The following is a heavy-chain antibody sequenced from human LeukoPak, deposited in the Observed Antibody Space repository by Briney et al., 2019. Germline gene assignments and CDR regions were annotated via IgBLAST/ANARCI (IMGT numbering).Heavy chain of an antibody. J-gene: IGHJ3*02. CDR2: IYDSGST. CDR1: GGSMSTYY. Sequence: PSETLSLTCSVSGGSMSTYYWSWIRQPPGKGLEWIGYIYDSGSTGYNPSLKSRVTISADTSKNQFSLKLSSVSAADTAIYYCARSRRPTAMYAFDIWGQGTMVTVSS. CDR3: ARSRRPTAMYAFDI. V-gene: IGHV4-59*01. D-gene: IGHD2-2*01.